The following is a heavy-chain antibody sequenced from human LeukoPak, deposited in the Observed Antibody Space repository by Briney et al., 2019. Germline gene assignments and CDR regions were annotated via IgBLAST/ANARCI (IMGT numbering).Heavy chain of an antibody. D-gene: IGHD3-22*01. CDR3: ARGWALAYFYDSSGYYRGAGFDY. Sequence: ASVKVSCKASGYTFTSYAMNWVRQAPGQGLEWMGWINTNTGNPTYAQGFTGRFVFSLDTSVSTAYLQISSLKAEDTAVYDCARGWALAYFYDSSGYYRGAGFDYWGQGTLVTVSS. V-gene: IGHV7-4-1*02. CDR1: GYTFTSYA. CDR2: INTNTGNP. J-gene: IGHJ4*02.